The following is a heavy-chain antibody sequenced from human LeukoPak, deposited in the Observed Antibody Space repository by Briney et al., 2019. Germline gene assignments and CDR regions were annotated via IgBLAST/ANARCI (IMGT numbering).Heavy chain of an antibody. V-gene: IGHV3-30*18. CDR2: ISYDGSNK. CDR3: AKDRDRGFDY. J-gene: IGHJ4*02. D-gene: IGHD3-10*01. Sequence: SGGSLRLSCAASGFTFSSYGMHWVRQAPGKGLEWVAVISYDGSNKYYADSVKGRFTISRDNSKNTLYLQMNSLRAEGTAVYYRAKDRDRGFDYWGQGTLVTVSS. CDR1: GFTFSSYG.